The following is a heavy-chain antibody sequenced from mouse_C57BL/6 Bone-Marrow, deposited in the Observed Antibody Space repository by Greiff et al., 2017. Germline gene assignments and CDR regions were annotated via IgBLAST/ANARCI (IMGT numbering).Heavy chain of an antibody. CDR2: IYPGSGST. CDR3: ARTYYGSSFDV. CDR1: GYTFTSYW. V-gene: IGHV1-55*01. D-gene: IGHD1-1*01. J-gene: IGHJ1*03. Sequence: VQLVESGAELVKPGASVKMSCKASGYTFTSYWITWVKQRPGQGLEWIGDIYPGSGSTNYNEKFKSKATLTVDTSSSKAYMQLSSLTSEDSAVYYCARTYYGSSFDVWGTGTTVTVSS.